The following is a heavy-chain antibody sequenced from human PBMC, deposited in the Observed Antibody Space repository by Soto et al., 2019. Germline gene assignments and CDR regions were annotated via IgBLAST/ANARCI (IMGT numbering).Heavy chain of an antibody. CDR2: IFHNGDT. Sequence: AETLSITCAGSGCCISSSKWGSWVRQSPGKGLEWVGEIFHNGDTCYNPSLNSRVTISVDTSKSQFSLHWRSVTAADTAVYYCARRTWGMDVWGQGTTVTVSS. V-gene: IGHV4-4*02. CDR3: ARRTWGMDV. CDR1: GCCISSSKW. J-gene: IGHJ6*02.